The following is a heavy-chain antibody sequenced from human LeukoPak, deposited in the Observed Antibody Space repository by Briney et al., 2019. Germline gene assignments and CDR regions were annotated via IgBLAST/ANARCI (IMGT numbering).Heavy chain of an antibody. J-gene: IGHJ4*02. CDR2: IYYSGST. CDR1: GGSISSSTYY. V-gene: IGHV4-39*07. Sequence: SETLSLTCTVSGGSISSSTYYWGWIRQPPGKGLEWIGSIYYSGSTHYNPSLKSRVTISVDTSKNQFSLKLSSVTAADTAVYYCARLRPNYYDSSGYYRRSPYYFDYWGQGTLVTVSS. D-gene: IGHD3-22*01. CDR3: ARLRPNYYDSSGYYRRSPYYFDY.